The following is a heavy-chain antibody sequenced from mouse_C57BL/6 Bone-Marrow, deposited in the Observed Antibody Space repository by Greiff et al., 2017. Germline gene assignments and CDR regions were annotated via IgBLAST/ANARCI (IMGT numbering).Heavy chain of an antibody. CDR1: GFTFSDYY. V-gene: IGHV5-16*01. CDR3: ARDRGNYGYWYFDV. D-gene: IGHD2-1*01. Sequence: EVQLVESEGGLVQPGSSMKLSCTASGFTFSDYYMAWVRQVPEKGLEWVANINYDGSSTYYLDSLKSRFIISRDNAKNILYLQMSSLKSEDTATYYCARDRGNYGYWYFDVWGTGTTVTVSS. CDR2: INYDGSST. J-gene: IGHJ1*03.